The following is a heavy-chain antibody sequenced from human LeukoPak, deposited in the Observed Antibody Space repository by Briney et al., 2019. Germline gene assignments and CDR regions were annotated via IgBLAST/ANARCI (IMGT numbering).Heavy chain of an antibody. Sequence: GRSLRLFCAASGFTFTDHYMDWVRQAPGKGLECVGSSRNKANSYSTEYAASVKGRFTISRDDSNNSLYLQMDSLKTEDTAVYYCARGGRYYHDTSGDYWGQGTLVIVSS. CDR1: GFTFTDHY. CDR2: SRNKANSYST. D-gene: IGHD3-22*01. V-gene: IGHV3-72*01. CDR3: ARGGRYYHDTSGDY. J-gene: IGHJ4*02.